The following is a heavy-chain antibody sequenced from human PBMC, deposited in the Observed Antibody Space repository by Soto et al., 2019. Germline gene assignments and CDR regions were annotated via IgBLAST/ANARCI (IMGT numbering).Heavy chain of an antibody. V-gene: IGHV4-30-2*01. CDR1: GASVSSGSYS. Sequence: QLQLQESDSGLVRPAQTLSLTCAVSGASVSSGSYSWSWIRQPPGKGLEWIGFYFQGGDDYYNPSLESRVTISVDRSKNQFSLKLRSVTAADTAVYYCARLDYQSSGSYAFDIWGQGTTVTVSS. CDR2: YFQGGDD. J-gene: IGHJ3*02. D-gene: IGHD3-22*01. CDR3: ARLDYQSSGSYAFDI.